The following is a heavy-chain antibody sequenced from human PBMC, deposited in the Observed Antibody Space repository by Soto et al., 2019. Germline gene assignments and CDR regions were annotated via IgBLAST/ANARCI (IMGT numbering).Heavy chain of an antibody. J-gene: IGHJ6*03. CDR2: IYYSGST. CDR1: GGSISSYY. Sequence: SETLSLTCTVSGGSISSYYWSWIRQPPGKGLEWIGYIYYSGSTNYNPSLKSRVTISVDTSKNQFSLKLSSVTAADTAVYYCARHSVYDFWSGSAYYMDVWGKGTTVTVSS. CDR3: ARHSVYDFWSGSAYYMDV. D-gene: IGHD3-3*01. V-gene: IGHV4-59*08.